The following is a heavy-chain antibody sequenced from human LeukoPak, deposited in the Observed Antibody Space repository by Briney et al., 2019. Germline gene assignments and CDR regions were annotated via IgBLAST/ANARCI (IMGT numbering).Heavy chain of an antibody. V-gene: IGHV4-59*01. CDR3: ARSGSVAEYYFDY. J-gene: IGHJ4*02. Sequence: PSETLSLTCTVSGDSISPYYWSWIRQPPGKGLEWIGYIYYSGSTNYNPSLKSRVTISVDTSKNQFSLKLSSVTAADTAVYYCARSGSVAEYYFDYWGQGTLVTVSS. CDR1: GDSISPYY. D-gene: IGHD6-19*01. CDR2: IYYSGST.